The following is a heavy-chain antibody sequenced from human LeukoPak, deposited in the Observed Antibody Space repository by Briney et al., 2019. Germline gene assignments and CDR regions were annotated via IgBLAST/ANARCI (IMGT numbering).Heavy chain of an antibody. J-gene: IGHJ4*02. V-gene: IGHV3-23*01. CDR1: GFSFSSYA. CDR2: ISASGGST. D-gene: IGHD1-26*01. Sequence: GGSLGLSCAASGFSFSSYAMSWVRQAPGKGLEWVSAISASGGSTYYADSVKGRFTISRDNSKNTLYLQMNSLRAEDTAVYYCAKRGSGPDFDYWGQGTLVTVSS. CDR3: AKRGSGPDFDY.